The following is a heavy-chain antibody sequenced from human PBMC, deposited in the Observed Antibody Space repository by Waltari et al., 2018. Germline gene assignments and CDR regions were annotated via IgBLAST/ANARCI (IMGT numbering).Heavy chain of an antibody. J-gene: IGHJ5*02. CDR2: IKRSADGGAA. CDR3: ITDPANAYVRWFDP. D-gene: IGHD2-2*01. V-gene: IGHV3-15*01. CDR1: GFNFFDTW. Sequence: EVQLVESGGGLVKPGGSLRLSCAASGFNFFDTWMTWVRQAPGKGREWVGRIKRSADGGAAEYSPPVNGRFIISRDDSTSTLYLQMNSLKSEDTAVYYCITDPANAYVRWFDPWGQGTLVTVSS.